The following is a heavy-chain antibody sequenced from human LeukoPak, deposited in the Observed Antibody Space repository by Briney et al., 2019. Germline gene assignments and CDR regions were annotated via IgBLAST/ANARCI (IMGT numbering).Heavy chain of an antibody. Sequence: PSETLSLTCTVSGGSISTYYWTCIRQPPGKGLEWIGYIYHSGSTNYNPSLKSRVTISVDTSQNQFSLKLSSVTAADTAVYYCARDGYSGSDALWGQGTLVTVSS. CDR3: ARDGYSGSDAL. CDR2: IYHSGST. CDR1: GGSISTYY. D-gene: IGHD5-12*01. V-gene: IGHV4-59*01. J-gene: IGHJ4*02.